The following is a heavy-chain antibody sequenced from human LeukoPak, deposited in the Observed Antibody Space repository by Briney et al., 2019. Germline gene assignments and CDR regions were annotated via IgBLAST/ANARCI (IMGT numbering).Heavy chain of an antibody. D-gene: IGHD3-22*01. V-gene: IGHV3-9*01. CDR1: GFTFDDYA. Sequence: GRSLRLSCAASGFTFDDYAMHWVRQAPGKGLEWVSGVSWNSGSIGYADSVKGRSTISRDNAKNSLYLQMNSLRAEDTALYYCAKDRGDDSSGYYYSYYFYYGMDVWGQGTTVTVSS. CDR3: AKDRGDDSSGYYYSYYFYYGMDV. CDR2: VSWNSGSI. J-gene: IGHJ6*02.